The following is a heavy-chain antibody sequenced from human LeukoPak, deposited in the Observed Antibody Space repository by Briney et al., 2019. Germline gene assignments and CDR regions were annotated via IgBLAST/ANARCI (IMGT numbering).Heavy chain of an antibody. D-gene: IGHD6-13*01. Sequence: GRSLRLSCAASGFTFSSYGMHWVRQAPGKGLEWVAVIWYDGSNKYYADSVKGRFTISRDNSMNTLYLQMNSLRAEDTAVYYCARAVSNSGIAVDYWGQGTLVTVSS. J-gene: IGHJ4*02. V-gene: IGHV3-33*01. CDR2: IWYDGSNK. CDR1: GFTFSSYG. CDR3: ARAVSNSGIAVDY.